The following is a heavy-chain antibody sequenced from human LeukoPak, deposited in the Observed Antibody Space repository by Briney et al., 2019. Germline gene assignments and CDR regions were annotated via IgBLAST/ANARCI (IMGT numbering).Heavy chain of an antibody. CDR1: GFTFSSYA. Sequence: GGSLRLSCAASGFTFSSYAMSWVRQAPGKGLEWVSAISGSGGSTYYADSVKGRFTVSRDNSKNTLYLQTNSLRAEDTAVYYCAKDLQPLGYCSSTSCYGGVDYWGQGTLVTVSS. V-gene: IGHV3-23*01. J-gene: IGHJ4*02. D-gene: IGHD2-2*01. CDR3: AKDLQPLGYCSSTSCYGGVDY. CDR2: ISGSGGST.